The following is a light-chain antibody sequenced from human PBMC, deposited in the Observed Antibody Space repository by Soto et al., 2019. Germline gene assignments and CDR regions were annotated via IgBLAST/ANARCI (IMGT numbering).Light chain of an antibody. Sequence: DIQMTQSPSSLSTSVGDRVTITCQASQDISKFLNWYRQRPGKPPELLIYDASNLKSGVPSRFSASGSGTDFTFTITSLHPEDFATYYCQQYSNRPPTFGGGTKVEIK. CDR3: QQYSNRPPT. J-gene: IGKJ4*01. CDR1: QDISKF. V-gene: IGKV1-33*01. CDR2: DAS.